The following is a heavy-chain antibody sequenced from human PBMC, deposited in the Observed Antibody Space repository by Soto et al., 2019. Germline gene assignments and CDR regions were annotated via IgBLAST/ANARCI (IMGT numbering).Heavy chain of an antibody. J-gene: IGHJ4*02. CDR2: ISSSSSTT. Sequence: GGSLRLSCAASGFTFSSYSMNWVRQAPGKGLEWVSYISSSSSTTYYADSVKGRFTISRDNSKNSLYLQMNSLRAEDTAVYYCARISRDGYNFSYFDYWGQGTLVTVSS. CDR3: ARISRDGYNFSYFDY. V-gene: IGHV3-48*01. CDR1: GFTFSSYS. D-gene: IGHD5-12*01.